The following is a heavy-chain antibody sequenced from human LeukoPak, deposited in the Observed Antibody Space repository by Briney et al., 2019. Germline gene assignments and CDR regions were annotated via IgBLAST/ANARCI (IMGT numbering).Heavy chain of an antibody. J-gene: IGHJ4*02. CDR1: GFTFSNYW. CDR2: INGDGDTT. Sequence: PGGSLRLSCTASGFTFSNYWMHWVRQAPGKGLVWVSRINGDGDTTKYADSVKGRFTISRDNAKNTLDLQMNSLGVEDTAVYYCARRSAAGGFFDYWGQGTLVTVSS. V-gene: IGHV3-74*03. D-gene: IGHD6-13*01. CDR3: ARRSAAGGFFDY.